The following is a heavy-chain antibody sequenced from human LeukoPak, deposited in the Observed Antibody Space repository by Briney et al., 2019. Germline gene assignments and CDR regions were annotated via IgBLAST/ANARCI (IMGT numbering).Heavy chain of an antibody. J-gene: IGHJ5*02. D-gene: IGHD3-10*01. CDR2: INHSGST. CDR1: GGSISSAGYY. Sequence: SETLSLTCTVSGGSISSAGYYWTWIRQPPGKGLEWIGEINHSGSTNYNPSLKSRVTISVDTSKNQFSLKLSSVTAADTAVYYCARHPYYYGSGSSRRGGWFDPWGQGTLVTVSS. V-gene: IGHV4-61*08. CDR3: ARHPYYYGSGSSRRGGWFDP.